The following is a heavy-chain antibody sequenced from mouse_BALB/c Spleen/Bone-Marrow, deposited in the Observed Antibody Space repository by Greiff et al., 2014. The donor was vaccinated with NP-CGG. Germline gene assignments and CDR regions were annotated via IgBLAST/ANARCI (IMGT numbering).Heavy chain of an antibody. CDR1: GYAFTNYL. J-gene: IGHJ2*01. V-gene: IGHV1-54*01. Sequence: VQLQQSGAELVRPGTSVKVSCKASGYAFTNYLIEWVKQRPGQGLEWIGVINPGSGGTNYNEKFKGKATLTADKSSSTAYMQLSSLTSDDSAVYFRARGAYYGNYFDYWGQGTTLTVSS. CDR2: INPGSGGT. CDR3: ARGAYYGNYFDY. D-gene: IGHD2-10*01.